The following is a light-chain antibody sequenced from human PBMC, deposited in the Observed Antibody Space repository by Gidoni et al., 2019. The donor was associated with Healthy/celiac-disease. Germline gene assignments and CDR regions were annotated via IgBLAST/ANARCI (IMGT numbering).Light chain of an antibody. CDR3: QQYGSSPYT. J-gene: IGKJ2*01. Sequence: EIVWTQSPGTLSLSPGERATLSCRASQSVSSSYLAWYQQKPVQAPRLLIYGASSRATGIPDRFSGSGSGTDFTLTISRLEPEDFAVYYCQQYGSSPYTFGQGTKLEIK. CDR1: QSVSSSY. V-gene: IGKV3-20*01. CDR2: GAS.